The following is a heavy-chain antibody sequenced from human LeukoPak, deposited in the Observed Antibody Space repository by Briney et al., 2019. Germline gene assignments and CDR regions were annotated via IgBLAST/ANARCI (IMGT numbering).Heavy chain of an antibody. Sequence: GGSLRLSCAASGFTFNNYAMTWVRQAPGKGLEWVSGISWNSGSIGYADSVKGRFTISRDNSKNTLYLQMNSLRAEDTAVYYCAREAVMPVAPVKIGTSDRPLYEYYGLDVWGQGTTVTVS. D-gene: IGHD1/OR15-1a*01. CDR2: ISWNSGSI. V-gene: IGHV3-9*01. CDR3: AREAVMPVAPVKIGTSDRPLYEYYGLDV. J-gene: IGHJ6*02. CDR1: GFTFNNYA.